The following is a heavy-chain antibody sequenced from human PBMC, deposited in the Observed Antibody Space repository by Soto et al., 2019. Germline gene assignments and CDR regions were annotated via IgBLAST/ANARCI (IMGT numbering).Heavy chain of an antibody. Sequence: SETLSLTCTVSDGSIRTSDYYWGWIRQPPGKGLSWIASIYYSGTTYYGPSLKSRVTISIDTSKNQFSLKLTSLTAADTAVYFCARHPAGLRYFDYWGPGTLVTVSS. V-gene: IGHV4-39*01. J-gene: IGHJ4*02. D-gene: IGHD3-9*01. CDR2: IYYSGTT. CDR3: ARHPAGLRYFDY. CDR1: DGSIRTSDYY.